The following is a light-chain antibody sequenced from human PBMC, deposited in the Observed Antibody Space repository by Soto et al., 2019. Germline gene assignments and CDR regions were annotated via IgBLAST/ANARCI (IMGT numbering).Light chain of an antibody. CDR3: LQHHTYPFT. J-gene: IGKJ3*01. Sequence: DIEMTQSPSSLSASVGDRVTITCRASQGINNLLGWYQQGPGKAPKRLIYAASNLEGGVPSRFSGSGFGAEFTLTISSLQPEDFATYNCLQHHTYPFTFGPGTKVDVK. CDR1: QGINNL. V-gene: IGKV1-17*01. CDR2: AAS.